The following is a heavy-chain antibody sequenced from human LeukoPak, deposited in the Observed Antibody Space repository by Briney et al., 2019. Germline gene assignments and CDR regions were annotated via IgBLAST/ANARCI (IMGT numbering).Heavy chain of an antibody. CDR3: ARDLIRGVYWFDP. CDR2: ISGSGNTM. Sequence: GGSLRLSCTASGFTFSSFEMNWVRQAPGKGLEWVPYISGSGNTMYYADSVKGRFTISRDNAKNSLYLQMNSLRAEDTAVYYCARDLIRGVYWFDPWGQGTLVTVSS. D-gene: IGHD3-10*01. J-gene: IGHJ5*02. CDR1: GFTFSSFE. V-gene: IGHV3-48*03.